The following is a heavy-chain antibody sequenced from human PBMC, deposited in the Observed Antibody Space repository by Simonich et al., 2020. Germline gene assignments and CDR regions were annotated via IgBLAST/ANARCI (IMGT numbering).Heavy chain of an antibody. CDR3: ARASRGTWWYYYFDY. V-gene: IGHV1-18*01. CDR2: SSAFNSNT. J-gene: IGHJ4*02. CDR1: GYTFTSYG. D-gene: IGHD2-15*01. Sequence: QVQLVQSGAEVKKPGASVKVSCKASGYTFTSYGISWVRQAPGQGLEWMEWSSAFNSNTNKDQKLQGRVTMTTDTSTSTAYMELRSLRSDDTAVYYCARASRGTWWYYYFDYWGQGTLVTVSS.